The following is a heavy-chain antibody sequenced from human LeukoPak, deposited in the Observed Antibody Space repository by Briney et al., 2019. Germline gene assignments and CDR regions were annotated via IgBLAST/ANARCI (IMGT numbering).Heavy chain of an antibody. D-gene: IGHD6-13*01. V-gene: IGHV3-21*01. J-gene: IGHJ5*02. CDR2: ISSSSSYI. Sequence: PGGSLRLSCAASGFTFSSYSMNWVRQAPGKGLEWVSSISSSSSYIYYADSVKGRFTISRDNAKNSLYLQMNSLRAEDTAVYYCARDLGSSWCRFDPWGQGILVTVSS. CDR3: ARDLGSSWCRFDP. CDR1: GFTFSSYS.